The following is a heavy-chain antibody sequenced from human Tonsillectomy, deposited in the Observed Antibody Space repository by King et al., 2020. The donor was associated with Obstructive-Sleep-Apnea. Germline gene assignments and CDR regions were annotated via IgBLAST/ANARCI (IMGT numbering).Heavy chain of an antibody. V-gene: IGHV4-39*01. CDR3: ARLLYDRSGYYYFDY. CDR2: IYYSGRT. D-gene: IGHD3-22*01. J-gene: IGHJ4*02. Sequence: QLQESGPGLVKASETLSLTCTVSGGSISSSSYYWGWIRQPPGKGPEWIGSIYYSGRTYDNPSLKSRVTMSVDTSKNQYSLKLRSVTAADTAVYYCARLLYDRSGYYYFDYWGQGTLVTVSS. CDR1: GGSISSSSYY.